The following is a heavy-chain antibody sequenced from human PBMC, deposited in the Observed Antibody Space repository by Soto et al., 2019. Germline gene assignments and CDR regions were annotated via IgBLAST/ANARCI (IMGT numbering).Heavy chain of an antibody. CDR3: ASSVMPGIVVVPAAIGAYYYGMDV. CDR1: GYSFTSYW. D-gene: IGHD2-2*01. J-gene: IGHJ6*02. CDR2: IDPSDSYT. V-gene: IGHV5-10-1*01. Sequence: PGESLKISCKGSGYSFTSYWISWVRQMPGKGLEWMGRIDPSDSYTNYSPSFQGHVTISADKSISTAYLQWSSLKASDTAMYYCASSVMPGIVVVPAAIGAYYYGMDVWGQGTTVTVSS.